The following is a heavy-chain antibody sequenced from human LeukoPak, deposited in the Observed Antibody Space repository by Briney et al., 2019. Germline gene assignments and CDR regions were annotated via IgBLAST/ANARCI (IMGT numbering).Heavy chain of an antibody. J-gene: IGHJ4*02. Sequence: SETLSLTCTVSGGSISSYYWSWIRQPPGKGLEWIGYIYYSGSTNYNPSLKSRVTISVDTSKNQFSLKLSSVTAADTAVYYCAGGDSRLEDYWGQGTLVTVSS. D-gene: IGHD3-16*01. CDR3: AGGDSRLEDY. V-gene: IGHV4-59*01. CDR1: GGSISSYY. CDR2: IYYSGST.